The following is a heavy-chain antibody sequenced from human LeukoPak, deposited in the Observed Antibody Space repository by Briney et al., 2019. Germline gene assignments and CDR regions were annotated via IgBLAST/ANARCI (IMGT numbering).Heavy chain of an antibody. J-gene: IGHJ4*02. D-gene: IGHD3-22*01. CDR2: ISAYNGNT. V-gene: IGHV1-18*01. CDR1: GYTFTSYG. CDR3: ARGGYDSSGYYQTTSLDY. Sequence: GASVKVSCKASGYTFTSYGISWVRQAPGQGLEWMGWISAYNGNTNYAQKLQGRVTMTRDTSTSTVYMELSSLRSDDTAVYYCARGGYDSSGYYQTTSLDYWGQGTLVTVSS.